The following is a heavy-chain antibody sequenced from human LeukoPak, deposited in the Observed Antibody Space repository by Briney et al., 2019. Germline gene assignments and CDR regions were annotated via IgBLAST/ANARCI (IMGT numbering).Heavy chain of an antibody. J-gene: IGHJ4*02. V-gene: IGHV3-20*01. D-gene: IGHD2-2*01. CDR2: INWNGGST. Sequence: GGSLRLSCAASGFTFDDYGMSWVRQAPGKGLEWVSGINWNGGSTGYADSVKGRFTISRDNAKNSLYLQMNSLRAEDTALYHCARDLGGYQLFDYWGQGTLVTVSS. CDR1: GFTFDDYG. CDR3: ARDLGGYQLFDY.